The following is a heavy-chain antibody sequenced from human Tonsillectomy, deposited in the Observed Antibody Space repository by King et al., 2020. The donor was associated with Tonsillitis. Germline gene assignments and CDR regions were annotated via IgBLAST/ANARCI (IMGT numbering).Heavy chain of an antibody. Sequence: QLVQSGPEVKKPGESLRISCKGSAYSFTTYWIGWVRQMPGKGLEWMGIIYPGNSNTRYSPSFQGQVTTSADKSITTAYLQWSSLTASDTAMYYCARRECLQTHFDYWGQGTLVTVAS. CDR2: IYPGNSNT. V-gene: IGHV5-51*01. J-gene: IGHJ4*02. CDR3: ARRECLQTHFDY. CDR1: AYSFTTYW. D-gene: IGHD5/OR15-5a*01.